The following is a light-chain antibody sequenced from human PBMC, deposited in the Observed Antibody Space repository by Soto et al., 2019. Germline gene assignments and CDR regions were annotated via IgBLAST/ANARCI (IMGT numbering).Light chain of an antibody. V-gene: IGLV1-40*01. J-gene: IGLJ3*02. Sequence: QSVLTQPPSVSGAPGQRVTISCTGSSSNLGAGYDVHWYQYLPGTAPKLLIYGNKNRPSGVPDRFSGSKSGTSASLAITGXXXXXXXDYYCQSYDSSLSGSVFGGGTKLTVL. CDR1: SSNLGAGYD. CDR3: QSYDSSLSGSV. CDR2: GNK.